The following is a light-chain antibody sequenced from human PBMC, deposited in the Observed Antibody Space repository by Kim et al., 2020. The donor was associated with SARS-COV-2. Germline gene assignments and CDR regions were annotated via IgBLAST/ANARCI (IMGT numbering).Light chain of an antibody. CDR2: GRY. Sequence: YATWYQQRPGQAPLLVIYGRYKRPSGIPARFAAATSGNAASLSITGAQAENEAVYDGNSRDTSGNHVIFGGGTQVTVL. V-gene: IGLV3-19*01. CDR3: NSRDTSGNHVI. J-gene: IGLJ2*01. CDR1: Y.